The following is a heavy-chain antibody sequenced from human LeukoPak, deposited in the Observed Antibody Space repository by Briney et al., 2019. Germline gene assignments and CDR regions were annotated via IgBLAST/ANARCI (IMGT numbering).Heavy chain of an antibody. CDR3: ARAGCSSTSCYHAAFDI. Sequence: SVKVSCKASGGTFSSYAISWVRQAPGQGLEWMGGIIPIFGTANYAQKFQGRVTITADKSTSTAYMKLSSLRSEDTAVYYCARAGCSSTSCYHAAFDIWGQGTMVTVSS. D-gene: IGHD2-2*01. V-gene: IGHV1-69*06. J-gene: IGHJ3*02. CDR1: GGTFSSYA. CDR2: IIPIFGTA.